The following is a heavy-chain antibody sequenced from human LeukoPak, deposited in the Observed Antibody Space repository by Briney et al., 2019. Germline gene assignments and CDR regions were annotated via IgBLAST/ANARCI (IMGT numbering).Heavy chain of an antibody. CDR1: GASISDYW. D-gene: IGHD2-15*01. CDR2: VYADADRDS. V-gene: IGHV4-4*07. J-gene: IGHJ4*02. Sequence: SETLSLTCTVPGASISDYWWSWIRQPAGKGLEWIGRVYADADRDSNYNPSLRSRVTVSVDTSTNQFSLKLISVTAADTAVYYCARALSGCGGTCPFDSWGQGTLVTVSS. CDR3: ARALSGCGGTCPFDS.